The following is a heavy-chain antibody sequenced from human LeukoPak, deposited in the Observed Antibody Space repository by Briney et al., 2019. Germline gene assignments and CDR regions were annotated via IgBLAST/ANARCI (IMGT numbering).Heavy chain of an antibody. J-gene: IGHJ4*02. CDR1: GGSISSTNW. V-gene: IGHV4-4*02. CDR3: AREGGPYRPLDY. CDR2: VHLSGRT. Sequence: PSETLSLTCGVSGGSISSTNWWTWVRQPPGEGLEWIGEVHLSGRTNYNPSLESRVTMSVDMSENHVSLKLTSVTAADTAVYYCAREGGPYRPLDYSGQGTLVTVSS.